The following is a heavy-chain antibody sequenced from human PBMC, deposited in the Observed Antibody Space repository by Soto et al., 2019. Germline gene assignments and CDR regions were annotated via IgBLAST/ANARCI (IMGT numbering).Heavy chain of an antibody. Sequence: QVQLQESGPGLVKPSETLSLTCTVSGGSISSYYWSWIRQPPGKGLEWIGYIYYSGSTNYNPCLKSRVTISVDTAKNQFSLKLSSVTAADTAVYYCARGAPLDYGDYVGYFQHWGQGTLVTVSS. V-gene: IGHV4-59*01. CDR3: ARGAPLDYGDYVGYFQH. CDR1: GGSISSYY. D-gene: IGHD4-17*01. CDR2: IYYSGST. J-gene: IGHJ1*01.